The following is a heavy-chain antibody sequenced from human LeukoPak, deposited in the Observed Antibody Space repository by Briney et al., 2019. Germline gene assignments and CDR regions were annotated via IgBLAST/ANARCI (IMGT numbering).Heavy chain of an antibody. CDR2: IYYSGST. V-gene: IGHV4-59*08. CDR1: GGSISSYY. J-gene: IGHJ6*02. D-gene: IGHD1-26*01. CDR3: ARFSGSYYYYGMDV. Sequence: SETLSLTCTVSGGSISSYYWSWIRQPPGKGLEWIGYIYYSGSTNYNPSLKSRVTISVDTSKNQFSLELSSVTAADTAVYYCARFSGSYYYYGMDVWGQGTTVTVSS.